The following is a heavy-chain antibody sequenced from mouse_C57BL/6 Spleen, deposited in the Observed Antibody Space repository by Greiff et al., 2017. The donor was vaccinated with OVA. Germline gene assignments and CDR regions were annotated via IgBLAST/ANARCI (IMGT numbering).Heavy chain of an antibody. J-gene: IGHJ1*03. CDR2: IYPRSGNT. CDR3: ARWAGSSWYFDV. V-gene: IGHV1-81*01. Sequence: VQLQQSGAELARPGASVKLSCKASGYTFTSYGISWVKQRTGQGLEWIGEIYPRSGNTYYNEKFKGKATLTADKSSSTAYMELRSLTSEDSAVYFCARWAGSSWYFDVWGTGTTVTVSS. D-gene: IGHD1-1*01. CDR1: GYTFTSYG.